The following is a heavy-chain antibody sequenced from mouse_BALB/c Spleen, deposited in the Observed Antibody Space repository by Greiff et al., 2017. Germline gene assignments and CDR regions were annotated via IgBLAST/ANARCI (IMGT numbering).Heavy chain of an antibody. CDR1: GFTFSSYA. CDR2: ISSGGST. D-gene: IGHD6-1*01. J-gene: IGHJ4*01. V-gene: IGHV5-6-5*01. Sequence: EVQRVESGGGLVKPGGSLKLSCAASGFTFSSYAMSWVRQTPEKRLEWVASISSGGSTYYPDSVKGRFTISRDNARNILYLQMSSLRSEDTAMYYCARGRQKGTMDYWGQGTSVTVSS. CDR3: ARGRQKGTMDY.